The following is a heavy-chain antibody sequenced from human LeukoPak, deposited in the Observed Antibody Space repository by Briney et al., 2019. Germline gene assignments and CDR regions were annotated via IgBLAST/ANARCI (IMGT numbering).Heavy chain of an antibody. CDR3: AREPRYYGDPQHLDY. Sequence: SETLSLTCAVYGGSFSGYYWSWIRQPPGKGLEWIGEINHSGSTNYNPSLKSRVTISVDTSKNQFSLKLSSVTAADTAVYYCAREPRYYGDPQHLDYGGQGPLVTVSS. V-gene: IGHV4-34*01. D-gene: IGHD4-17*01. CDR1: GGSFSGYY. CDR2: INHSGST. J-gene: IGHJ4*02.